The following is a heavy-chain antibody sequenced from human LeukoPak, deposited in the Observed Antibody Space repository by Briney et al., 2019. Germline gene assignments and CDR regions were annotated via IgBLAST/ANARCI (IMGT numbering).Heavy chain of an antibody. D-gene: IGHD2-8*02. CDR3: ATYRQVLLPFES. CDR2: INSDGSIT. Sequence: GGSLRLSCAASGFTFSSYWMHWVRQAPGKGLVWVSRINSDGSITTYADSVKGRFTISRDNAKNTVDLQMNSLRAEDTAIYYCATYRQVLLPFESWGQGTLVTVSS. J-gene: IGHJ4*02. V-gene: IGHV3-74*01. CDR1: GFTFSSYW.